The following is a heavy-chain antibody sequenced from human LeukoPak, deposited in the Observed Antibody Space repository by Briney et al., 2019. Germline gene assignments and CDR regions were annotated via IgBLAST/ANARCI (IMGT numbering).Heavy chain of an antibody. CDR1: GGSIISTDSY. D-gene: IGHD2-15*01. J-gene: IGHJ4*02. CDR3: AGNRSACSGGSCSFTGFDY. Sequence: SETLSLTCAVSGGSIISTDSYWGWIRQSPGKGLEWIGSVYYSGSTHYNPSLKSRLTISVDTSKNEFSLGLRFVTIAYTAVHYCAGNRSACSGGSCSFTGFDYWGQGTLVSVSS. CDR2: VYYSGST. V-gene: IGHV4-39*01.